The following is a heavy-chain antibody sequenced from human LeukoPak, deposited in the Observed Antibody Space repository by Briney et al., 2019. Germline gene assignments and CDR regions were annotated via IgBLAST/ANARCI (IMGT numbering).Heavy chain of an antibody. J-gene: IGHJ4*02. D-gene: IGHD3-22*01. V-gene: IGHV1-3*01. CDR3: ARDLGVVVIPTGEYYFDY. CDR2: INAGNGNT. CDR1: GYTFTTYA. Sequence: ASVKVSCKASGYTFTTYAMHWVRQAPGQRLEWLGWINAGNGNTKYSQKFQGRVTFTTDTSASTAYVELSSLRSEDTAVYYCARDLGVVVIPTGEYYFDYWGQGTLVTVSS.